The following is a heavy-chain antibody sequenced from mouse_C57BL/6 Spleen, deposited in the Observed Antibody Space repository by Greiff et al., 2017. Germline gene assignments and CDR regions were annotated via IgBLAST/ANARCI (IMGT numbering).Heavy chain of an antibody. Sequence: EVKVVESGGGLVKPGGSLKLSCAASGFTFSSYTMSWVRQTPEKRLEWVATISGGGGNTYYPDSVKGRFTISRDNAKNTLYLQMSSLRSEDTALYYCARQDYYGSSFAYWGQGTLVTVSA. J-gene: IGHJ3*01. CDR1: GFTFSSYT. CDR2: ISGGGGNT. D-gene: IGHD1-1*01. V-gene: IGHV5-9*01. CDR3: ARQDYYGSSFAY.